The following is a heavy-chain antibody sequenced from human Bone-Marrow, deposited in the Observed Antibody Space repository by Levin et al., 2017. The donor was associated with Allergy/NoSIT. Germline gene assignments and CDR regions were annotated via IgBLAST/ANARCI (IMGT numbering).Heavy chain of an antibody. V-gene: IGHV3-30*04. CDR2: ISYDGSNK. CDR3: ARDRSYYGSGSRRYYYYGMDV. Sequence: GESLKISCAASGFTFSSYAMHWVRQAPGKGLEWVAVISYDGSNKYYADSVKGRFTISRDNSKNTLYLQMNSLRAEDTAVYYCARDRSYYGSGSRRYYYYGMDVWGQGTTVTVSS. CDR1: GFTFSSYA. D-gene: IGHD3-10*01. J-gene: IGHJ6*02.